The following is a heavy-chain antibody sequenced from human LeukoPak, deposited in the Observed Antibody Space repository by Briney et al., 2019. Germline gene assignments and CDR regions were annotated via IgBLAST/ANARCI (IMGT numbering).Heavy chain of an antibody. CDR3: ARAALRLFDYYYYYMDV. Sequence: ASVKVSCKASGYTFTGYYMHWVRQGPGQGLEWMGWINPNSGGTNYAQKFQGRVTMTRDTSISTAYMELSRLRSDDTAVYYCARAALRLFDYYYYYMDVWGKGTTVTVSS. D-gene: IGHD3-16*01. J-gene: IGHJ6*03. CDR2: INPNSGGT. V-gene: IGHV1-2*02. CDR1: GYTFTGYY.